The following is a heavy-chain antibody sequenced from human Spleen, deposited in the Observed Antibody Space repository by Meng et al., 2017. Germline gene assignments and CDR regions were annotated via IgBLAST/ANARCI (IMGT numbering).Heavy chain of an antibody. Sequence: SETLSLTCTVSGASISNYYWSWIRQPAGEGLQWIGLIYSSGTTNYNPSLKSRLTVSIDTSKNQFSLRLNSVTAADTAVYYCARGQVWLGNDYWGQGTLVTVSS. J-gene: IGHJ4*02. CDR3: ARGQVWLGNDY. CDR1: GASISNYY. CDR2: IYSSGTT. D-gene: IGHD5-18*01. V-gene: IGHV4-4*07.